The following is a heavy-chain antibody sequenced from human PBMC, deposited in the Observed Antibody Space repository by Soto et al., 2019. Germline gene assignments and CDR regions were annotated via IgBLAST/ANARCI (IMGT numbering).Heavy chain of an antibody. CDR3: ARDRQQLGHFDY. V-gene: IGHV3-30-3*01. CDR1: GFTFSSYA. J-gene: IGHJ4*02. D-gene: IGHD6-13*01. CDR2: ISYDGSSK. Sequence: GGSLRLSCAASGFTFSSYAMHWVRQAPGKGLEWVAVISYDGSSKYYAGSVKGSVTISRDNSKHTLYLQMNSLRAEDTAVYYCARDRQQLGHFDYWGQGTLVTVSS.